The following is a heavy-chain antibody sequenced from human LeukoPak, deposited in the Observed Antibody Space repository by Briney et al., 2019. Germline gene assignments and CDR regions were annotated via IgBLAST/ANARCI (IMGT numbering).Heavy chain of an antibody. Sequence: PSETLSLTCTVSGGSISSSSYYWGWIRQPPGKGLEWIGSIYYSGSTYYNPSLKSRVTISVDTSKNQFSLKLSSVTAADTAVYYCARGIEWELQPDHDAFDIWGQGTMVTVSS. CDR3: ARGIEWELQPDHDAFDI. D-gene: IGHD1-26*01. V-gene: IGHV4-39*01. J-gene: IGHJ3*02. CDR2: IYYSGST. CDR1: GGSISSSSYY.